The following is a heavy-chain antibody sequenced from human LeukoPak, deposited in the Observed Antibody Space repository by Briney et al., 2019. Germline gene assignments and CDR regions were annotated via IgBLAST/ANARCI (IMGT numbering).Heavy chain of an antibody. CDR1: GFTFSSYS. V-gene: IGHV3-23*01. CDR3: AKIRGPLWFGESSDY. J-gene: IGHJ4*02. CDR2: ISGSGGST. D-gene: IGHD3-10*01. Sequence: PGGSLRLSCAASGFTFSSYSMNWVRQAPGKGLEWVSAISGSGGSTYYADSVKGRFTISRDNSKNTLYLQMNSLRAEDTAVYYCAKIRGPLWFGESSDYWGQGTLVTVSS.